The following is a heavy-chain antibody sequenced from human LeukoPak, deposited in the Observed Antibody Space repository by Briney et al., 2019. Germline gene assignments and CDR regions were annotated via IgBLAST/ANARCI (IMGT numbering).Heavy chain of an antibody. CDR3: ARVQLEWGFDY. CDR2: IRKDGSDI. J-gene: IGHJ4*02. D-gene: IGHD3-3*01. CDR1: GFTFSTYW. V-gene: IGHV3-7*01. Sequence: PGGSLRLSCAASGFTFSTYWMSWVRQAPGKGLEWVANIRKDGSDIHYVDSVKGRFTISRDNAKNSLYLQMNSLRAEDTAVYYCARVQLEWGFDYWGQGTLVTVSS.